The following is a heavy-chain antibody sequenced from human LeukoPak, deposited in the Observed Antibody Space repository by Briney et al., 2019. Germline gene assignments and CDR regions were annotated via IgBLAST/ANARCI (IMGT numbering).Heavy chain of an antibody. Sequence: PGGSLRLSCAASGFTFDDYAMHWVRQAPGKGLEWVSGISWNSGSIGYADSVKGRFTISRDNAKNSLYLQMNSLRAEDTAVYYCAREIIGGASFLDYWGQGVLVTVSS. CDR3: AREIIGGASFLDY. CDR2: ISWNSGSI. D-gene: IGHD1-26*01. CDR1: GFTFDDYA. J-gene: IGHJ4*02. V-gene: IGHV3-9*01.